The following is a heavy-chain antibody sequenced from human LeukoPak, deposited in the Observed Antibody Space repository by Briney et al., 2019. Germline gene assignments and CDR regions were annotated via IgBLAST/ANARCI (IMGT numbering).Heavy chain of an antibody. CDR3: AKDSTPYCSGGSCYSLGYGMDV. CDR2: ISGDGGST. Sequence: GGSLRLSCAASGFTFDDYAMHWVRQAPGKGLEWVSLISGDGGSTYYADSVKGRFTISRDNSKNTLYLQMNSLRTEDTALYYCAKDSTPYCSGGSCYSLGYGMDVWGQGTTVTVSS. D-gene: IGHD2-15*01. V-gene: IGHV3-43*02. CDR1: GFTFDDYA. J-gene: IGHJ6*02.